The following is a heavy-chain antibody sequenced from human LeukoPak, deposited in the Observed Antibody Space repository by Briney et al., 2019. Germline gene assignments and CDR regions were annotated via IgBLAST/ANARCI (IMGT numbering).Heavy chain of an antibody. CDR1: GCTFSSYI. Sequence: AGSLRLSCAASGCTFSSYILNWLRQAPGKGLDWVSFISNSSTIYYAVSVRGRVTICRDNSKNTQFLQFNSLRAEDPALDYFSKAPSGSPLGVERHFESWGQGTLVTVSS. CDR2: ISNSSTI. J-gene: IGHJ4*02. D-gene: IGHD1-1*01. V-gene: IGHV3-48*01. CDR3: SKAPSGSPLGVERHFES.